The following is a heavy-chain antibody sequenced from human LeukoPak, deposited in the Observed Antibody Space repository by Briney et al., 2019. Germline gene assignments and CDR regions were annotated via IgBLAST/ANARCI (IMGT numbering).Heavy chain of an antibody. D-gene: IGHD5-18*01. V-gene: IGHV3-33*06. CDR2: IWYDGSNK. CDR1: GFTFSNYG. Sequence: GRSLRLSCAASGFTFSNYGMHWVRQAPGKGLEWVSTIWYDGSNKYYVDSVKGRFTISRDNSKNTLYLQMNSLRAEDTAMYYCAKGRDTAMEIDYWGQGPLVSVSS. CDR3: AKGRDTAMEIDY. J-gene: IGHJ4*02.